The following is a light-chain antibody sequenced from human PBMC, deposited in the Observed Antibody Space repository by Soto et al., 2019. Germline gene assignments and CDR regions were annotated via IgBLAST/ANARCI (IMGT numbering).Light chain of an antibody. J-gene: IGLJ1*01. CDR2: DVN. V-gene: IGLV2-14*03. Sequence: QSALTQPASVSGSPGQSIAISCTGTSVDVGGFEYVSWYQQHPGKVPKLMIYDVNNRPSGVSNRFSGSKSGNTASLTISGLQDEDEADYFCSSYTSSNTYVFGTGTKLTVL. CDR3: SSYTSSNTYV. CDR1: SVDVGGFEY.